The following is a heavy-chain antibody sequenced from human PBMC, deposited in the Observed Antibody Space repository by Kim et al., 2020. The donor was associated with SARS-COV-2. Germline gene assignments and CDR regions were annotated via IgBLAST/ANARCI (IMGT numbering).Heavy chain of an antibody. CDR3: VGARATSPDS. J-gene: IGHJ4*02. Sequence: GGSLRLSCAASGFTFSSYWMHWVRQAPGKGLRWVSRIKSDGSTTNYADSVKGRFTISRDNAKNTLYLQMNSLRAEDTAVYYCVGARATSPDSWGQGTLVTVSS. V-gene: IGHV3-74*01. CDR1: GFTFSSYW. D-gene: IGHD1-26*01. CDR2: IKSDGSTT.